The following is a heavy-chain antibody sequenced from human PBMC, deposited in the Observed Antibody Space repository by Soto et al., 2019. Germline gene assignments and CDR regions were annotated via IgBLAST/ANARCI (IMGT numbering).Heavy chain of an antibody. J-gene: IGHJ4*02. CDR2: ISSGRGATI. CDR3: AKDQGEGGDYENLLPSD. Sequence: EVQLVESGGGLVQPGGSLRLSCAASGFTFRHYAMNWVRQAPGKGLEWVSGISSGRGATIRYAESVQGRFSISRDNSINTLFLQMNNLRVDDTALYYCAKDQGEGGDYENLLPSDWGQGILVTVSS. CDR1: GFTFRHYA. D-gene: IGHD4-17*01. V-gene: IGHV3-23*04.